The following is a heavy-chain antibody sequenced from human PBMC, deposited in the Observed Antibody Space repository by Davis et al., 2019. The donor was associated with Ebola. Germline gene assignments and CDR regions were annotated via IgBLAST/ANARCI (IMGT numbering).Heavy chain of an antibody. CDR2: IYPGDSDT. CDR1: GYSFTTYW. D-gene: IGHD2-21*01. CDR3: ARLLPSHCGGDCYDIYYHYYYTDV. V-gene: IGHV5-51*01. Sequence: GESLKISCKGSGYSFTTYWIGWVRQMPGKGLEWMGIIYPGDSDTRYSPSFQGQVTISADKSISTAYLQWSSLKASDSAMYYCARLLPSHCGGDCYDIYYHYYYTDVWGKGTTVTVSS. J-gene: IGHJ6*03.